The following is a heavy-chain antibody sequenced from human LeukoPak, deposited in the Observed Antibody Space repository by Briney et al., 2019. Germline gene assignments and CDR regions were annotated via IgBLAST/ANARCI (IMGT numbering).Heavy chain of an antibody. CDR1: GGSISSSSYY. V-gene: IGHV4-39*07. CDR3: ARVGFGDFGLDP. D-gene: IGHD3/OR15-3a*01. CDR2: IYYSGST. J-gene: IGHJ5*02. Sequence: SETLSLTCTVSGGSISSSSYYWGWIRQPPGKGLEWIGSIYYSGSTYYNPSLKSRVTISVDTSKNQFSLKLSSVTAADTAVYYCARVGFGDFGLDPWGQGTLVTVSS.